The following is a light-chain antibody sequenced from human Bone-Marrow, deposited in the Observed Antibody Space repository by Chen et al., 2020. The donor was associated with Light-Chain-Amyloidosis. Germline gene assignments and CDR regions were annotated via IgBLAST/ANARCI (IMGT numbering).Light chain of an antibody. CDR3: HQYSSSLPWT. CDR1: RRVSSNH. CDR2: DAS. Sequence: EVVLTQSPGTLSLSPGEGATLSCRASRRVSSNHLAWYQHKPGQAPRLLIHDASTRATGIPDRCSGSGSRTDFNLSISRVEPEDFAVYYCHQYSSSLPWTFGQGTKVEIK. V-gene: IGKV3-20*01. J-gene: IGKJ1*01.